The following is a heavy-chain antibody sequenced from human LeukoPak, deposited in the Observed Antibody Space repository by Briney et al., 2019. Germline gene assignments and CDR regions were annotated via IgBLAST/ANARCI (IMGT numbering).Heavy chain of an antibody. CDR1: GFTFDDYA. V-gene: IGHV3-9*01. Sequence: GGSLRLSCAASGFTFDDYAMHWVRQAPGKGLEWVSGISWNSGSIGYADSVKGRFTISRDNAKNSLYLQMNSLRAEDTALYYCAKVIDGAVAGMFDYWGQGTLVTVSS. CDR2: ISWNSGSI. D-gene: IGHD6-19*01. J-gene: IGHJ4*02. CDR3: AKVIDGAVAGMFDY.